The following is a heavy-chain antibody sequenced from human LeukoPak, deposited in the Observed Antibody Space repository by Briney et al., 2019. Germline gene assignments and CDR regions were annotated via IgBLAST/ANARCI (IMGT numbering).Heavy chain of an antibody. D-gene: IGHD3-10*01. J-gene: IGHJ4*02. CDR2: FDPEDGET. CDR3: ATDYYGSGLEKYYFDY. V-gene: IGHV1-24*01. Sequence: ASVKVSCKVSGYTLTELSMHWVRQAPGKGLEWMGGFDPEDGETIYAQKFQGRVTMTKDTSTDTAYMELSSLRSEDTAVYYCATDYYGSGLEKYYFDYWGQGTLVTVSS. CDR1: GYTLTELS.